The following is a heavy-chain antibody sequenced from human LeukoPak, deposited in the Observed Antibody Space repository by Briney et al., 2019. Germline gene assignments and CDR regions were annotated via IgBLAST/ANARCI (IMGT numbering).Heavy chain of an antibody. Sequence: ASVKVSCKASGYTFTSYYMHWVRQAPGQGLEWMGIINPSGGSTSYARKFQGRVTMTRDTSTSTVYMELSSLRSEDTAVYYCARAGIAAAALDYWGQGTLVTVSS. J-gene: IGHJ4*02. CDR3: ARAGIAAAALDY. V-gene: IGHV1-46*01. CDR2: INPSGGST. D-gene: IGHD6-13*01. CDR1: GYTFTSYY.